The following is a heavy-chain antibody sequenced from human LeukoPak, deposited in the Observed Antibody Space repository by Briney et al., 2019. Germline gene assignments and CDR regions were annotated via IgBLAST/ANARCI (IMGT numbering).Heavy chain of an antibody. J-gene: IGHJ4*02. CDR1: GFTFSSYG. CDR3: ARDSAARGRSLDY. Sequence: GGSLRLSCAASGFTFSSYGMHWVRQAPGKGLEWVAVIWYDGSNKYYADSVKGRFTISRDNSKNTLYLQMNSLRAEDTSVYYCARDSAARGRSLDYWGQGTLVTVSS. CDR2: IWYDGSNK. V-gene: IGHV3-33*01. D-gene: IGHD6-6*01.